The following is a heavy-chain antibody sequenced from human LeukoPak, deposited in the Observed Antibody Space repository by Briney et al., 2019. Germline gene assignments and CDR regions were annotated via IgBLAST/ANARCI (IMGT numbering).Heavy chain of an antibody. CDR3: ARGWNYYDSSGYYNWFDP. CDR1: GGSISSYY. V-gene: IGHV4-59*01. D-gene: IGHD3-22*01. CDR2: IYYSGST. Sequence: SETLSLTCTVSGGSISSYYWSWIRQPPGKGLEWIGYIYYSGSTNYNPSLMSRVTISVDTSKNQFSLKLSSVTAADTAVYYCARGWNYYDSSGYYNWFDPWGQGTLVTVSS. J-gene: IGHJ5*02.